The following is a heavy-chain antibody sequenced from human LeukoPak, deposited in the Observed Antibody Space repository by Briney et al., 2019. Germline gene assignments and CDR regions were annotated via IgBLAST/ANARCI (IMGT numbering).Heavy chain of an antibody. CDR2: IYYSGST. Sequence: PSETLSLTCTVSGGSISSYYWSWIRQPPGKGLEWIGYIYYSGSTNYNPSLKCRVTISVDTSKNQFSLKLSSVTAADTAVYYCARRNSIAVAGTKERYYFDYWGQGTLVTVSS. D-gene: IGHD6-19*01. CDR3: ARRNSIAVAGTKERYYFDY. V-gene: IGHV4-59*08. J-gene: IGHJ4*02. CDR1: GGSISSYY.